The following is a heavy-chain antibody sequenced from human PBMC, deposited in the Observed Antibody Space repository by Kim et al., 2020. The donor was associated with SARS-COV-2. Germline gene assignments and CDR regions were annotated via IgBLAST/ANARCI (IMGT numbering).Heavy chain of an antibody. V-gene: IGHV3-23*01. CDR2: ITTGGDYT. CDR1: GFTFTTYV. D-gene: IGHD1-1*01. J-gene: IGHJ4*02. CDR3: GRHNGPTDY. Sequence: PGGSLRLSCAASGFTFTTYVMTWVRQAPGKGLEWVATITTGGDYTYSADSVRGRFTVSRDNSKNTLYLHMNSLRVEDTAIYYCGRHNGPTDYWGRGTLVTVSS.